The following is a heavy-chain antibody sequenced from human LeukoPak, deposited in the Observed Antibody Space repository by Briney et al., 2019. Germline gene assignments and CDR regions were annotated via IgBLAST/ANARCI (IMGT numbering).Heavy chain of an antibody. CDR3: AKGGVRGVTITGFDY. CDR1: GFTFGSYA. CDR2: IIGSGGST. J-gene: IGHJ4*02. D-gene: IGHD3-10*01. Sequence: GGSLRLSCAASGFTFGSYAMSWVRQAPGEGLEWVSAIIGSGGSTYYADSVKGRFTISRDNSKNTLYLQMNGLRADDTALYYCAKGGVRGVTITGFDYWGQGTLVTVSS. V-gene: IGHV3-23*01.